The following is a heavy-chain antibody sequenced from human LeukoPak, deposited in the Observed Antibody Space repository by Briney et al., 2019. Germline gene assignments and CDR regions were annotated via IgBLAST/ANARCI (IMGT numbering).Heavy chain of an antibody. CDR3: AKDYNNYFDP. CDR1: GFTFTKYA. Sequence: GGSLRLSCAASGFTFTKYAMSWVRQAPGKGLEWVSAISGDGGSAYYGDSVKGRFPISRDNSKNTLWLQMNSLRADDTAVYYCAKDYNNYFDPWGQGTLVTVSS. V-gene: IGHV3-23*01. CDR2: ISGDGGSA. J-gene: IGHJ5*02.